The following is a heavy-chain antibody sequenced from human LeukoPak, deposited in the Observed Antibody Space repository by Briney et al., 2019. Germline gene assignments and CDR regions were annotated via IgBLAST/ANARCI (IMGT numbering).Heavy chain of an antibody. D-gene: IGHD6-19*01. CDR1: GGSISSSPYY. Sequence: SETLSLTCTVSGGSISSSPYYWGWIRQPAGKGLEWIGRIYTSGSTNYNPSLKSRVTISVDTSKNQFSLKLSSVTAADTAVYYCARGSSGWYANRYYFDYWGQGTLVTVSS. CDR3: ARGSSGWYANRYYFDY. CDR2: IYTSGST. V-gene: IGHV4-61*02. J-gene: IGHJ4*02.